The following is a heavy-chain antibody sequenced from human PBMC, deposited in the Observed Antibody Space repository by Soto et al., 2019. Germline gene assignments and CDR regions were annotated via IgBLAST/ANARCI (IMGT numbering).Heavy chain of an antibody. D-gene: IGHD3-22*01. Sequence: QVQLQESGPGLVKPSQTLSLTCTVSGGSISSGFYHWTWIRQHPGKGLEWIGYIYYSGSTYYNPSLKSRLTISVDTSKNQFSLRLSSVTAADTAVYYCAREMNYYDTSGDSYFDYWGQGTLVTVSS. CDR3: AREMNYYDTSGDSYFDY. V-gene: IGHV4-31*03. J-gene: IGHJ4*02. CDR1: GGSISSGFYH. CDR2: IYYSGST.